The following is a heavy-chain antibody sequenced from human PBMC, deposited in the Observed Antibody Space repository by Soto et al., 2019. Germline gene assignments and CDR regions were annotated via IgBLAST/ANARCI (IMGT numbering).Heavy chain of an antibody. Sequence: GGSLRLSCAASGFTFRSYGMHWVRQAPGKGLEWLAVISNDGTNKYLADSVKGRLTLSRDNSRNTLSLEINNLRPEDTAVYYCGKDTLDCSGGDCPLYYYYGMDVWGQGTTVTFSS. CDR3: GKDTLDCSGGDCPLYYYYGMDV. V-gene: IGHV3-30*18. CDR2: ISNDGTNK. J-gene: IGHJ6*02. D-gene: IGHD2-15*01. CDR1: GFTFRSYG.